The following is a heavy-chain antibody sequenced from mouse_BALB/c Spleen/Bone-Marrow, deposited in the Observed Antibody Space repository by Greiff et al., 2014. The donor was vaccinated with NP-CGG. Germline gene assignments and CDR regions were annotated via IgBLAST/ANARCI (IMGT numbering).Heavy chain of an antibody. CDR1: GFSLTSYG. J-gene: IGHJ2*01. CDR2: IWAVGST. V-gene: IGHV2-9*02. Sequence: VQLVESGPGPGAPSQSLSITCTVSGFSLTSYGVHWVRQPPGKGLEWLGVIWAVGSTNYNSALMSRLSISKDNSKSQVFLKMNSLQTDDTAVYYCARERENDGYYDIDYWGQGTTLTVSS. CDR3: ARERENDGYYDIDY. D-gene: IGHD2-3*01.